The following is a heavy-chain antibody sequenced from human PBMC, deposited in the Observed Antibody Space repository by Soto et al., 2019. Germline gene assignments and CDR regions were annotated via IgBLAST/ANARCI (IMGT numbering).Heavy chain of an antibody. D-gene: IGHD1-7*01. CDR2: MNPNSGNT. CDR3: AREVRGWNYMMNYYYYYMDV. J-gene: IGHJ6*03. Sequence: QVQLVQSGAEVKKPGASVKVSCKASGYTFTSYDINWVRQATGQGLEWMGWMNPNSGNTGYAQKFQGRVTMTRNTSISTAYMELSSLRSEDTAVYYCAREVRGWNYMMNYYYYYMDVWGKGTTVTVSS. CDR1: GYTFTSYD. V-gene: IGHV1-8*01.